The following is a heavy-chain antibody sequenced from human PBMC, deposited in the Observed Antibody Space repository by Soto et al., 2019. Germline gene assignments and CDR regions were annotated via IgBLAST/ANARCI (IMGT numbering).Heavy chain of an antibody. CDR3: ASRHYYDSSGYHDAFDI. J-gene: IGHJ3*02. CDR1: GFTFRNYG. CDR2: ISYDGSNK. V-gene: IGHV3-30*03. D-gene: IGHD3-22*01. Sequence: GGSLRLSCAASGFTFRNYGMNWVRQAPGKGLEWVAVISYDGSNKYYADSVKGRFTISRDNSKNTLYLQMNSLRAEDTAVYYCASRHYYDSSGYHDAFDIWGQGTMVTVSS.